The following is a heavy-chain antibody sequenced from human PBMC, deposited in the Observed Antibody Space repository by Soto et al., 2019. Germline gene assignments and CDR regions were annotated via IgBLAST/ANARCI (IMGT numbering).Heavy chain of an antibody. Sequence: LRLSCAASGFTFSSYGMHWVRQAPGKGLEWVAVISYDGSNKYYADSVKGRFTISRDNSKNTLYLQMNSLRAEDTAVYYCAKRPFDSSGYNDYWGQGTLVTVSS. CDR1: GFTFSSYG. J-gene: IGHJ4*02. CDR2: ISYDGSNK. CDR3: AKRPFDSSGYNDY. D-gene: IGHD3-22*01. V-gene: IGHV3-30*18.